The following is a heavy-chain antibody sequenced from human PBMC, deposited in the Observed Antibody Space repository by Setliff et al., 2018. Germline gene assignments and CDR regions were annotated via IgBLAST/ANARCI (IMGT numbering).Heavy chain of an antibody. CDR3: ARRDSTGFYGYSFDF. CDR2: VDHSGNT. CDR1: GDSISRYY. J-gene: IGHJ4*02. D-gene: IGHD3-22*01. Sequence: SETLSLTCTVSGDSISRYYWGWIRQSPGKGLDWIGTVDHSGNTFYNPSLKSRVTISVDTSKNQFSLKLTSVSAADTAVYYCARRDSTGFYGYSFDFWGQGTLVTVSS. V-gene: IGHV4-39*01.